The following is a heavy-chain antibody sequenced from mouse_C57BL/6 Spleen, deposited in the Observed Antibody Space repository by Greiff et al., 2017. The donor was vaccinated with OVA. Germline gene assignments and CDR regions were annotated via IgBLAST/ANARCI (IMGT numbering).Heavy chain of an antibody. CDR2: IDPSDSYT. J-gene: IGHJ2*01. CDR1: GYTFTSYW. CDR3: ARWEYYKSVDY. Sequence: QVQLQQPGAELVMPGASVKLSCKASGYTFTSYWMHWVKQRPGQGLEWIGEIDPSDSYTNYNQKFKGKSTLTADKSSSTAYMQLSSLTSEDSAVYYCARWEYYKSVDYWGQGTTLTVSS. D-gene: IGHD2-12*01. V-gene: IGHV1-69*01.